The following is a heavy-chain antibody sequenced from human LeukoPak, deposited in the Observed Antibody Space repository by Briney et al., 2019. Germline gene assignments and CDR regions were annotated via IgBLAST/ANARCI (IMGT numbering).Heavy chain of an antibody. CDR3: ARQYSSSWYYWFDP. Sequence: ASVKVSCKVSGYTLTELSMHWVRQAPGKGLEWMGGFDPEDGETIYAQKFQGRVTMTEDTSTDTAYMELSSLRSEDTAVYYCARQYSSSWYYWFDPWGQGTLVTVSS. CDR2: FDPEDGET. D-gene: IGHD6-13*01. J-gene: IGHJ5*02. CDR1: GYTLTELS. V-gene: IGHV1-24*01.